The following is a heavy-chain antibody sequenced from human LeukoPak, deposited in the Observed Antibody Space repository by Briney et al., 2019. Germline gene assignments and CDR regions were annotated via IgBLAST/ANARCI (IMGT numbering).Heavy chain of an antibody. J-gene: IGHJ5*02. CDR1: GGSISSYY. CDR2: IYSSGST. D-gene: IGHD3-10*01. V-gene: IGHV4-59*08. Sequence: SETLSLTCAVSGGSISSYYWSWIRQPPGKGLEWIGYIYSSGSTNYNPSLKSRVTISVDTSKNQFSLKLSSVTAADTAVYYCARLYGSGSYWPNWFDPWGQGTLVTVSS. CDR3: ARLYGSGSYWPNWFDP.